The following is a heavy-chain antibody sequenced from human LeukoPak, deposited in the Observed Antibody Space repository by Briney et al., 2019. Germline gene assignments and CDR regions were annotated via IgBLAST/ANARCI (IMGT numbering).Heavy chain of an antibody. CDR1: GGSISSGGYY. V-gene: IGHV4-30-2*01. D-gene: IGHD3-3*01. J-gene: IGHJ5*02. CDR2: IYHSGST. CDR3: ARVGGITIFGVVPRGWFDP. Sequence: SQTLSLTCTVSGGSISSGGYYWSWIRQPPGKGLEWIGYIYHSGSTYYNPSLKSRVTISVDRSKNQFSLKLSSVTAADTAVYYCARVGGITIFGVVPRGWFDPWGQGTLVTVSS.